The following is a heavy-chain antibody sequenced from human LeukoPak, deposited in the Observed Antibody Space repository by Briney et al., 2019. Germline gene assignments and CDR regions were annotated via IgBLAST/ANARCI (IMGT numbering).Heavy chain of an antibody. CDR2: ITGSGGSI. CDR1: GFTFSSYA. V-gene: IGHV3-23*01. J-gene: IGHJ4*02. Sequence: GGSLRPSCAASGFTFSSYAMTWVRQAPGKGLEWVSVITGSGGSIYYADSVKGRFTISRDNSKNTLYLQMNSLRAEDTAVYYCAKRGYYYDSSGYYYFDQWGQGTLVTVSS. CDR3: AKRGYYYDSSGYYYFDQ. D-gene: IGHD3-22*01.